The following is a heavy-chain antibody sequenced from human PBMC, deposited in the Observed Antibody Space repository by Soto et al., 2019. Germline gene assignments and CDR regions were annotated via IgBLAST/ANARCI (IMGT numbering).Heavy chain of an antibody. CDR1: GFTFSNAW. V-gene: IGHV3-15*01. J-gene: IGHJ4*02. CDR2: IKSKIDGGTA. CDR3: TRDILVVPTAYLETYYFDY. D-gene: IGHD2-2*01. Sequence: EVQLVESGGGLVKPGGSLRLSCAASGFTFSNAWMSWVRQAPGKGLEWVGRIKSKIDGGTADYAAPVKGRFSISRDDSKNTLYLQMNSLKTEDTAVYYCTRDILVVPTAYLETYYFDYWGQGTQVTVSS.